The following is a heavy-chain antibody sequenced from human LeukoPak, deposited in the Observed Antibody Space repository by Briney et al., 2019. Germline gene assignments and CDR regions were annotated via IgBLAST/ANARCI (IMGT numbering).Heavy chain of an antibody. CDR1: GYTFIGYY. V-gene: IGHV1-2*02. CDR2: INPNSGGT. Sequence: ASVKVSCKASGYTFIGYYMHWVRQAPGQGLEWMGWINPNSGGTNYAQKFQGRVTMTRDTSISTAYMELSRLRSDDTAVYYCARLPMVRGVTPFDYWGQGTLVTVSS. CDR3: ARLPMVRGVTPFDY. D-gene: IGHD3-10*01. J-gene: IGHJ4*02.